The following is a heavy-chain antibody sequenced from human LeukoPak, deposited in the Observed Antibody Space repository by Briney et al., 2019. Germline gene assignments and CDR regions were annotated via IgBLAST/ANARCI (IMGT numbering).Heavy chain of an antibody. CDR1: GGPISASGYY. D-gene: IGHD2-15*01. CDR2: VFYSGST. J-gene: IGHJ6*02. CDR3: ARDNCSGGSCFHASYYYGMDV. V-gene: IGHV4-39*07. Sequence: PSDTLSLTCTVSGGPISASGYYWGWVRQPPGKGLEWIGSVFYSGSTFYNPSLKSRVSISVDTSKKQFSLKLTSVTAADTAVYYCARDNCSGGSCFHASYYYGMDVWGQGTTVTVSS.